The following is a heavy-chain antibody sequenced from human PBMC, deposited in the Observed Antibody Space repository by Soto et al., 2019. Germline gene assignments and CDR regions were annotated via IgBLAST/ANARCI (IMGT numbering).Heavy chain of an antibody. V-gene: IGHV3-30-3*01. J-gene: IGHJ6*02. CDR3: ARDAIAARRAV. CDR1: GFTFSSYA. CDR2: LSYDGSNK. Sequence: QVQLVESGGGVVQPGRSLRLSCAASGFTFSSYAMHWVRQAPGKGLEWVAVLSYDGSNKYHADSVKGRFTISRDNSKNTLYLQMNSLRAEDTAVYYCARDAIAARRAVWGQGTTVTVSS. D-gene: IGHD6-6*01.